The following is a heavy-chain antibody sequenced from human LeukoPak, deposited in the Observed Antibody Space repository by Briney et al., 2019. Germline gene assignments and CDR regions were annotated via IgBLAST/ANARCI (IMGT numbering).Heavy chain of an antibody. V-gene: IGHV5-51*01. D-gene: IGHD3-22*01. CDR2: IYPGDSDT. Sequence: GESLKISCKGSGCSFTSYWIGWVRQMPGKGLEWMGIIYPGDSDTRYSPSFQGQVTISADKSISTAYLQWSSLKASDTAMYYCARRTYYYDSSGPNWFDPWGQGTLVTVSS. J-gene: IGHJ5*02. CDR1: GCSFTSYW. CDR3: ARRTYYYDSSGPNWFDP.